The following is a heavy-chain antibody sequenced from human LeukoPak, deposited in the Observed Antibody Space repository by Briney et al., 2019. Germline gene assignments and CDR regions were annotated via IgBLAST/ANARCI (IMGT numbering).Heavy chain of an antibody. J-gene: IGHJ4*02. CDR3: AKGRVTLRVVVAAFDY. CDR2: ISGSGGST. V-gene: IGHV3-23*01. Sequence: QAGGSLRLSCAASGFTFSSYAMSWVRQAPGKGLEGVSAISGSGGSTYYADSVKGRFTISRDNSKNTLYLQMNSLRAEDTAVYYCAKGRVTLRVVVAAFDYWGQGTLVTVSS. CDR1: GFTFSSYA. D-gene: IGHD2-15*01.